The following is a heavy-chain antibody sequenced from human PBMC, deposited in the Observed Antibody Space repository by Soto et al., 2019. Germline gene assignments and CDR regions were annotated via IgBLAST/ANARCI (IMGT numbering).Heavy chain of an antibody. D-gene: IGHD3-22*01. Sequence: NPSETLSLTCSVSGGSVSNYYWSWVRQPPGKRLERIGYIYYTGTHDYNPPLRGRATISVDTSKDQFSLKLTSVTAADKAVYYCARDRDRHSSGLHSFDPWGQGILVNVSS. CDR3: ARDRDRHSSGLHSFDP. V-gene: IGHV4-59*02. CDR2: IYYTGTH. J-gene: IGHJ5*02. CDR1: GGSVSNYY.